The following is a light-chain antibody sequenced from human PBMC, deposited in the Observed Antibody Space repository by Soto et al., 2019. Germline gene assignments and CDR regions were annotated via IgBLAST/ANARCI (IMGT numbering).Light chain of an antibody. CDR3: QQYDNLPLT. Sequence: EIVMTQSPATLSVSPGERVTLSCRASQSVSSNLAWYQQKPGQAPRLLIYGASTRATGIPARFSGSGSGTDFTFTISSLQPEDIATYYCQQYDNLPLTFGGGTKVDIK. J-gene: IGKJ4*01. V-gene: IGKV3-15*01. CDR1: QSVSSN. CDR2: GAS.